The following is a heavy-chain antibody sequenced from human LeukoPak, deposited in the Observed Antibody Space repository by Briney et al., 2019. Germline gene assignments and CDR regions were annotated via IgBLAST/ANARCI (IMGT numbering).Heavy chain of an antibody. V-gene: IGHV1-2*04. D-gene: IGHD3/OR15-3a*01. CDR3: ARLIFHSDGDS. CDR1: GYTFTDYD. Sequence: ASVKVSCKASGYTFTDYDIHWVRQAPGQGLEWMGCINPNSGAASYAQTFQGWVTMTRDTSINTAYMELSGLTSDDSAMYYCARLIFHSDGDSWGQGTLVTVSS. J-gene: IGHJ4*02. CDR2: INPNSGAA.